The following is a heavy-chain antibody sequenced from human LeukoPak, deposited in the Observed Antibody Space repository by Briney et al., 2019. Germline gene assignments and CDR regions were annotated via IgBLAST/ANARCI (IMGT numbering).Heavy chain of an antibody. Sequence: SETLSLTCTVSGGSISSGSYYWSWIRQPAGKGLEWIGRIYTSGSTNYNPSLKSRVTISVDTSKNQFSLKLSSVTAADTAVYYCARVLRGYYGSGTLDVWAKGPRSPSPQ. CDR1: GGSISSGSYY. V-gene: IGHV4-61*02. J-gene: IGHJ6*04. CDR3: ARVLRGYYGSGTLDV. D-gene: IGHD3-10*01. CDR2: IYTSGST.